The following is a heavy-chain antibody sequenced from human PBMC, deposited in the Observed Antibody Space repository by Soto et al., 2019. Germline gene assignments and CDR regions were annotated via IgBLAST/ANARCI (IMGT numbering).Heavy chain of an antibody. Sequence: QVQLVESGGGVVQPGRSLRLSCAASGFTFSGYGMHWVRQAPGKGLEWVAVISNDGTNTYYVDSVKGRFTISRDNSKNMLYLQMNNLGVEDTAIYYCARDDDYEANVLDYWGQGTLVTVSS. V-gene: IGHV3-30*03. CDR3: ARDDDYEANVLDY. CDR2: ISNDGTNT. D-gene: IGHD4-17*01. CDR1: GFTFSGYG. J-gene: IGHJ4*02.